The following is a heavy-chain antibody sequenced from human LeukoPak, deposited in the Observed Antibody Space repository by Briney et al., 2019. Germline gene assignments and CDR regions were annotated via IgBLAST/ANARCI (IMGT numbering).Heavy chain of an antibody. CDR2: IREDGSEK. V-gene: IGHV3-7*01. Sequence: PSETLSLTCTVSGGSISSYYWSWVRQAPGKGLEWVANIREDGSEKYYVDSVKGQFTISRDNAKNSLFLQMDSLRAEDTAVYYCARDLAGHYYGSGSSFDYWGQGTLVTVS. J-gene: IGHJ4*02. D-gene: IGHD3-10*01. CDR3: ARDLAGHYYGSGSSFDY. CDR1: GGSISSYY.